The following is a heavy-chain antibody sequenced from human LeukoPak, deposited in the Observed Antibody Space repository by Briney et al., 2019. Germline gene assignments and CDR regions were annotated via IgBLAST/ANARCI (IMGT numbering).Heavy chain of an antibody. CDR1: GGSVSSGSYY. D-gene: IGHD4-17*01. Sequence: KTSETLSLTCTVSGGSVSSGSYYGRWGRQPPGKGLEFIAYIYYSGCTNYYPSLKSPVTISVATSKNQFYLKMSSVTAADTDVYYSARADGDSTQSDYWGQGTLVTVSS. V-gene: IGHV4-61*01. J-gene: IGHJ4*02. CDR3: ARADGDSTQSDY. CDR2: IYYSGCT.